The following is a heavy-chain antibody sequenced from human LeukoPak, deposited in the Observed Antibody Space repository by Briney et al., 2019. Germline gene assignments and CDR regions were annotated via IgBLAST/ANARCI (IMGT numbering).Heavy chain of an antibody. J-gene: IGHJ4*02. CDR2: IYYSGST. V-gene: IGHV4-30-4*01. CDR3: AREVPPHTAMFL. CDR1: GGSISSGDYY. Sequence: SETLSLTCTVSGGSISSGDYYWRWIRQPPGTGLEWIVYIYYSGSTYYNPSLKSRVTISVDTSKNQFSLKLSSVTAADTAVYYCAREVPPHTAMFLWGQGTLVTVSS. D-gene: IGHD5-18*01.